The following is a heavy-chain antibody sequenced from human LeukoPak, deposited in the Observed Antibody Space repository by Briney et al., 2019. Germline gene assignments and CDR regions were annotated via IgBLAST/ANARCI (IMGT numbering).Heavy chain of an antibody. J-gene: IGHJ4*02. D-gene: IGHD3-10*01. CDR2: IIPIFGTA. V-gene: IGHV1-69*05. Sequence: SVKVSCEASGGTFSSYAISWVRQAPGQGLEWMGRIIPIFGTANYAQKFQGRVTITTDESTSTAYMELSSLRSEDTAVYYCARDVTMVRGRVGDYWGQGTLVTVSS. CDR1: GGTFSSYA. CDR3: ARDVTMVRGRVGDY.